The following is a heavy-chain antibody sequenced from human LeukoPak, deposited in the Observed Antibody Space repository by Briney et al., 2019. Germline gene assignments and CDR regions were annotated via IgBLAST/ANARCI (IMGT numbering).Heavy chain of an antibody. CDR2: ISYDGSNK. CDR3: AKGATHDSSGWYMGY. Sequence: PGGSLRLSCAASGFTFSSYGMHWVRQAPGKGLEWVAVISYDGSNKYYADSVKGRFTISRDNSKNTLYLQMNSPRAEDTAVYYCAKGATHDSSGWYMGYWGQGTLVTVSS. D-gene: IGHD6-19*01. V-gene: IGHV3-30*18. CDR1: GFTFSSYG. J-gene: IGHJ4*02.